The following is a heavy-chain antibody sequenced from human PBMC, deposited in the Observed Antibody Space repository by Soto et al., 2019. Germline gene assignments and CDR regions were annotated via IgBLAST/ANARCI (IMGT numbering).Heavy chain of an antibody. CDR3: ARDLDGLHDDTSGPFPRPG. D-gene: IGHD3-22*01. Sequence: SETLSLTCTVSGGSISSDDYYWSWIRQAPGRGLEWIGYIHSSGSIYYNPSLKSRATMSIDTAGNQFSLKVSSVTVADTAVYYCARDLDGLHDDTSGPFPRPGWGQGTLVAVS. CDR1: GGSISSDDYY. CDR2: IHSSGSI. V-gene: IGHV4-30-4*01. J-gene: IGHJ1*01.